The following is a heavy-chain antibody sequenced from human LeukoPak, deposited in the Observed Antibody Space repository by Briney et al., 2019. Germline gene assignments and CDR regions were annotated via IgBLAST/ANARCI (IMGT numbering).Heavy chain of an antibody. CDR1: GGSISSGSYY. J-gene: IGHJ4*02. V-gene: IGHV4-61*02. CDR3: ARDSTAMGDLDY. D-gene: IGHD2-2*01. Sequence: SETLSLTCTVSGGSISSGSYYWSWIRQPAGKGLEWIGRIYTSGSTNYNPSLKSRVTISVDTSKNQFSLKLSSVTAADTAVYYCARDSTAMGDLDYWGQGTLVTVSS. CDR2: IYTSGST.